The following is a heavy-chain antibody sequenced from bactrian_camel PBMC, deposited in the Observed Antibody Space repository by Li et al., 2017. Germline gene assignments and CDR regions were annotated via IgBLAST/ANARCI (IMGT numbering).Heavy chain of an antibody. D-gene: IGHD2*01. CDR2: IYTGGGDT. CDR1: GYDINSNC. Sequence: HVQLVESGGDSVEVGGSLRLSCAASGYDINSNCVGWFRQAPGNEREGVAAIYTGGGDTFYADSVKGRFTISRDNSKNTHYLQMDNLRPEDTSVYYCAADRRRHGPPSLRPGDYSVWGQGTQVTVS. CDR3: AADRRRHGPPSLRPGDYSV. J-gene: IGHJ4*01. V-gene: IGHV3S1*01.